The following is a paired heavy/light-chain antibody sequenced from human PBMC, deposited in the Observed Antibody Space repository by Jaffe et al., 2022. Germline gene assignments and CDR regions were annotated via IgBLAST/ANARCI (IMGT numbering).Heavy chain of an antibody. D-gene: IGHD1-26*01. V-gene: IGHV3-23*01. CDR3: AKLSNYAFDS. CDR2: IIVSGGST. J-gene: IGHJ4*02. Sequence: EVQLLESGGGLVQPGGSLRLSCAASGFTVSTYVMSWVRQAPGKGLEWVSVIIVSGGSTYYADSVKGRFTISRDNSKNTLYLHMSSLRAEDTAVYYCAKLSNYAFDSWGQGTLVSVSS. CDR1: GFTVSTYV.
Light chain of an antibody. CDR3: SSYAANNNRL. CDR1: SSDVGGYNY. CDR2: EVS. J-gene: IGLJ2*01. V-gene: IGLV2-8*01. Sequence: QSALTQPPSASGSPGQSVTISCTGTSSDVGGYNYVSWYQQHPGKAPKLMIYEVSKRPSGVPDRFSGSKSGNTASLTVSGLQAEDEADYYCSSYAANNNRLFGGGTKLTVL.